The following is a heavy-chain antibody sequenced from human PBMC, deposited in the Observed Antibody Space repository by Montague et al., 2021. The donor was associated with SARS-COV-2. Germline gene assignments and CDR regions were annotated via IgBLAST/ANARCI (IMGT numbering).Heavy chain of an antibody. CDR1: GFTFSNYD. Sequence: SLRLSCAASGFTFSNYDMYWVRQAPGKGPEWISYISTSASTTSYAGSVKGRFTISRDNGKNSLYLQMNSLRVEDTAVYYCTRDYRSIVGDGLDIWGQGAKVTVSS. CDR3: TRDYRSIVGDGLDI. D-gene: IGHD3-16*02. V-gene: IGHV3-48*03. J-gene: IGHJ3*02. CDR2: ISTSASTT.